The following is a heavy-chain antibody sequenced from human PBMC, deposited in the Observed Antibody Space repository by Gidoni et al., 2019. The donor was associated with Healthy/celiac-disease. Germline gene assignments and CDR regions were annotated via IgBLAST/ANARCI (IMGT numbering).Heavy chain of an antibody. J-gene: IGHJ6*02. CDR3: AREGWFGTEAPYYYGMDV. V-gene: IGHV3-23*01. Sequence: EVQLLESGGGLVQPGGSLRLSCAASGFTFSSYDMSCVRQAPGKGLEWVSAISGSGGSTYYADSVKGRFTISRENSKNTLYLQMNSLRAEDTAVYYCAREGWFGTEAPYYYGMDVWGQGTTVTVSS. CDR2: ISGSGGST. D-gene: IGHD3-10*01. CDR1: GFTFSSYD.